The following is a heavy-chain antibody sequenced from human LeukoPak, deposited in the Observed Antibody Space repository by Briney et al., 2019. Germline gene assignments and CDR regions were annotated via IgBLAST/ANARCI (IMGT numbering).Heavy chain of an antibody. D-gene: IGHD2-21*02. V-gene: IGHV4-38-2*02. J-gene: IGHJ3*02. CDR3: ARDRVAVVTAGAFDI. Sequence: PSETLSLTCTVSGYSISSGYYWAWIRQPPGKGLEWIGNIYHSGSTYYNPSLKSRVTISVDTSKNQFSLKLSSVTAVDTALYYCARDRVAVVTAGAFDIWGQGTMVTVSS. CDR2: IYHSGST. CDR1: GYSISSGYY.